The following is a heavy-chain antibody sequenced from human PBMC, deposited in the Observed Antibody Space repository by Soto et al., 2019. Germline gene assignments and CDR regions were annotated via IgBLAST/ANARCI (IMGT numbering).Heavy chain of an antibody. CDR2: ISWDGILR. V-gene: IGHV3-43*01. Sequence: GGSLRLSCAASGFTFCDYTMHCVPQTPEKGLEWVSPISWDGILRFYADSVKGRFTISRDNAKNSLYLQMNSLRAEDTAVYYCARGGGAAGDFDYWGQGTLVTVSS. CDR1: GFTFCDYT. J-gene: IGHJ4*02. CDR3: ARGGGAAGDFDY. D-gene: IGHD6-13*01.